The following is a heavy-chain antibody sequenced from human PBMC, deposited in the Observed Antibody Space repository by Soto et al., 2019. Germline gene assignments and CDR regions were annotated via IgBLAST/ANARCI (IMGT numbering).Heavy chain of an antibody. D-gene: IGHD3-3*01. J-gene: IGHJ5*02. CDR3: ARESANYDFWSGYYSNWFDP. CDR1: GYTFTGYY. V-gene: IGHV1-2*02. CDR2: INPNSGGT. Sequence: EASVKVSCKASGYTFTGYYMHWVRQAPGQGLEWMGWINPNSGGTNYAQKFQGRVTMTRDTPISTAYMELSRLRSDDTAVYYCARESANYDFWSGYYSNWFDPWGQGTLVTVSS.